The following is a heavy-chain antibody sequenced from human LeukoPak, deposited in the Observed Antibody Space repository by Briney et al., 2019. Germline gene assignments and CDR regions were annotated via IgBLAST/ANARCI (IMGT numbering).Heavy chain of an antibody. V-gene: IGHV1-46*01. CDR1: GYTFTSYH. Sequence: GASVKVSCKASGYTFTSYHMHWVRQAPGQGLEWMGIINPSGGSTSYAQKFQGRVTMTRDMSTSTVYMELSRLRSDDTAVYYCARDPGYCSGGSCYSGSYYFDYWGQGTLVTVSS. J-gene: IGHJ4*02. CDR2: INPSGGST. D-gene: IGHD2-15*01. CDR3: ARDPGYCSGGSCYSGSYYFDY.